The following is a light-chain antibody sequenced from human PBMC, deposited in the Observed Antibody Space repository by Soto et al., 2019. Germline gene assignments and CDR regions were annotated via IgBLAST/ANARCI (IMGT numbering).Light chain of an antibody. CDR2: DSS. CDR3: QQYNSYWT. V-gene: IGKV1-5*01. Sequence: DIQMTQSPSTLSASVGDRVTITCRASQSISYWLAWYQHKPGKAPKLLIYDSSSLESGVPSRFNGSGSGTEFTLTISSLQPDDFAIYYCQQYNSYWTFGQGTKVEIK. J-gene: IGKJ1*01. CDR1: QSISYW.